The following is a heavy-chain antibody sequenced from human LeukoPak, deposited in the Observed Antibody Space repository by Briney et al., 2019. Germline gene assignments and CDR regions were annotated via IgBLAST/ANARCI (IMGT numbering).Heavy chain of an antibody. Sequence: ASVKVSCKASGGTFTSYAISWVRQAPGHGLEWMGRIIPILGIANYAQKFPGRVTITADKSTSTAYMELRSLRSGDTAVYDCARGGDHPYSGPGTPVTASS. CDR2: IIPILGIA. CDR1: GGTFTSYA. D-gene: IGHD2-21*02. J-gene: IGHJ1*01. CDR3: ARGGDHPY. V-gene: IGHV1-69*04.